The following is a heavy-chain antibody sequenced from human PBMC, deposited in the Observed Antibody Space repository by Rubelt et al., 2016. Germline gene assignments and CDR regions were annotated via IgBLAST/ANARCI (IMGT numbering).Heavy chain of an antibody. CDR1: GGSISSYY. D-gene: IGHD5-12*01. CDR3: AGGRGYSGYDYGY. V-gene: IGHV4-59*08. CDR2: IYYSGST. J-gene: IGHJ4*02. Sequence: QVQLQESGPGLVKPSETLSLTCTVSGGSISSYYWSWIRQPPGKGLEWIGYIYYSGSTNYNPPLKSRVTISMDTSKNQFSLNLNSVTVADTAVYYCAGGRGYSGYDYGYWGQGTLVTVSS.